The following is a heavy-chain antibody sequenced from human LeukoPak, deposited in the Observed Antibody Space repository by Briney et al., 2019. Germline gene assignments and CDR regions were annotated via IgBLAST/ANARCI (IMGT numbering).Heavy chain of an antibody. D-gene: IGHD3-16*01. CDR2: ISGSGETP. J-gene: IGHJ5*01. Sequence: GGSLRLSCAASGFTFSSYSMNWVRQAPGKGLEWVSFISGSGETPYYVDSVKGRFTISRDNSKNTVFLQMDSLRAEDTAVYYCAKMGASSNWFDSWGQGTLVAVSS. V-gene: IGHV3-23*01. CDR3: AKMGASSNWFDS. CDR1: GFTFSSYS.